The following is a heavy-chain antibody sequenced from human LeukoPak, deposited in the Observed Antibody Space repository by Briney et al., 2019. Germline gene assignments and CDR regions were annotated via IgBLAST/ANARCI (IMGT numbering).Heavy chain of an antibody. CDR2: IIPIFGTA. V-gene: IGHV1-18*04. CDR1: GYTFTGYY. D-gene: IGHD2-15*01. J-gene: IGHJ5*02. CDR3: ARDRFHCSGGSCYVSARGGPNWFDP. Sequence: ASVKVSCKASGYTFTGYYMHWVRQAPGQGLEWMGGIIPIFGTANYAQKLQGRVTMTTDTSTSTAYMELRSLRSDDTAVYYCARDRFHCSGGSCYVSARGGPNWFDPWGQGTLVTVSS.